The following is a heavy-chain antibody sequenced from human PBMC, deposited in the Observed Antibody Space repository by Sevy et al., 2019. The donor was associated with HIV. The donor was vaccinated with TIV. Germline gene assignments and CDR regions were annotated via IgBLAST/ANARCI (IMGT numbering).Heavy chain of an antibody. D-gene: IGHD3-22*01. Sequence: ASVKVSCKASGYTFTSYGISWVRQAPGQGLEWMGWISAYNGNTNYVQKLQGRVTMTTDTSTSTAYMELRSLRSDDTAVYYCARDSITYYYDSSGYFHFDYWGQGTLVTVSS. V-gene: IGHV1-18*04. CDR3: ARDSITYYYDSSGYFHFDY. CDR2: ISAYNGNT. CDR1: GYTFTSYG. J-gene: IGHJ4*02.